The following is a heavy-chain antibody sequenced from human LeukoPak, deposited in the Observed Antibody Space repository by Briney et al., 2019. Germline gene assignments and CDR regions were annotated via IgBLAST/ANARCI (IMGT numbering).Heavy chain of an antibody. CDR2: INHSGST. V-gene: IGHV4-34*01. Sequence: SETLSLTCAVYGGSFSGDYWNWIRQPPGKGLEWIGEINHSGSTNYNPSLKSRVTISVDTSKNQFSLKLSSVTAADTAVHYCAREDSSGYYSDYWGQGTLVTVSS. CDR1: GGSFSGDY. J-gene: IGHJ4*02. D-gene: IGHD3-22*01. CDR3: AREDSSGYYSDY.